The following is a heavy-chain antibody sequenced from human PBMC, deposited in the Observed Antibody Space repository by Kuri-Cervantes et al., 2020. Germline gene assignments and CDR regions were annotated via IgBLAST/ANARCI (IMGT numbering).Heavy chain of an antibody. CDR3: AKAAYYYYMDV. V-gene: IGHV3-30*18. Sequence: GESLKISCAASGFTFSSYGMHWVRQAPGKGLEWVAVISYDGSNKYYAGSVKGRFTISRDNSKNTLYLQMNSLRAEDTALYYCAKAAYYYYMDVWGKGTTVTVSS. CDR2: ISYDGSNK. CDR1: GFTFSSYG. D-gene: IGHD2-15*01. J-gene: IGHJ6*03.